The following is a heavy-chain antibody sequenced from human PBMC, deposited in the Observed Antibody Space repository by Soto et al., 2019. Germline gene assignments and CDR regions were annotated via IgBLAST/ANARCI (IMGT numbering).Heavy chain of an antibody. CDR2: IIPIFDTA. V-gene: IGHV1-69*13. CDR3: ARHDCISTSCYYYYYYSMDV. Sequence: ASVKVSCKASGYAFTIYGINWVRQAPGQGLEWMGGIIPIFDTANYAQKFQGRVTITADESTSTAYMELSSLRSEDTAVYYCARHDCISTSCYYYYYYSMDVWGQGTTVTVSS. J-gene: IGHJ6*02. D-gene: IGHD2-2*01. CDR1: GYAFTIYG.